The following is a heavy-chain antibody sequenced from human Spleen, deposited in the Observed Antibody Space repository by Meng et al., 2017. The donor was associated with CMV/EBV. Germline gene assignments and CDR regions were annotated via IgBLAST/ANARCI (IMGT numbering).Heavy chain of an antibody. CDR3: ASRIQLRYFDY. CDR1: GVTFHYFY. Sequence: VASGVTFHYFYIHWVRQAPGKGLEWVGRIRDKANSYMTEYAASVKGKFTISRDDSKNSVYLQMNSLQSEDTAVYYCASRIQLRYFDYWGQGTLVTVSS. V-gene: IGHV3-72*01. D-gene: IGHD5-18*01. CDR2: IRDKANSYMT. J-gene: IGHJ4*02.